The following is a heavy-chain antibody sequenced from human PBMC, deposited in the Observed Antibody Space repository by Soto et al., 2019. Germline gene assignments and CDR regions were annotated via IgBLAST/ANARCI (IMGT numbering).Heavy chain of an antibody. V-gene: IGHV1-18*01. CDR2: ISAYNGNT. D-gene: IGHD1-1*01. CDR1: GYTFTSYG. CDR3: ARDTPEETGTRNDY. Sequence: ASVKGYCKASGYTFTSYGVSWVRQAPGQGLEWMGWISAYNGNTNYAQKLQGRVTMTTDTSTSTAYMELRSLRSDDTAVYYCARDTPEETGTRNDYWGQGTLVTVSS. J-gene: IGHJ4*02.